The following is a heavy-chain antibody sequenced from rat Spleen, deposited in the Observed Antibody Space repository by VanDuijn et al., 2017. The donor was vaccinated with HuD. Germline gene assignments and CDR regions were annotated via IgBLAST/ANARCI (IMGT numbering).Heavy chain of an antibody. V-gene: IGHV5-29*01. J-gene: IGHJ4*01. Sequence: EVQLVESDGGLVQPGRSLKLSCAASGFTFSDYYMAWVRQAPTKGLEWVATISYDGSSTYYRDSVKGRFTISRDNAKSTLYLQMDSLRSEDTATYYCARLGYRNVMDAWGQGASVTVSS. D-gene: IGHD1-11*01. CDR3: ARLGYRNVMDA. CDR2: ISYDGSST. CDR1: GFTFSDYY.